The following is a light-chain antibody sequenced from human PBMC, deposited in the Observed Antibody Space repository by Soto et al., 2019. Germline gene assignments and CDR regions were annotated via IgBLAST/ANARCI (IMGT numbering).Light chain of an antibody. J-gene: IGLJ2*01. Sequence: QSVLTQPPSASGSPGQSVTISCTGTSSDVGGYNYVSWYQQHPGKAPKLMIYEVSKRPSGVPDRFSGSKSGNTASLTVSGLQAEDDADYYCSSYAGSNNGVFGGGTKLTVL. V-gene: IGLV2-8*01. CDR2: EVS. CDR1: SSDVGGYNY. CDR3: SSYAGSNNGV.